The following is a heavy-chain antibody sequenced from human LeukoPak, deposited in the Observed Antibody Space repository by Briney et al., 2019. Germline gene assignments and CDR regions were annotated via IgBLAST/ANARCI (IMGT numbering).Heavy chain of an antibody. J-gene: IGHJ6*03. CDR1: GGSISSYY. CDR2: IYYSGST. V-gene: IGHV4-59*01. CDR3: VREGAPTSYYYYMDV. Sequence: KPSETLSLTCTVSGGSISSYYWSWIRQPPGKGLEWIGYIYYSGSTNYNPSLKSRVTISVDTSKNQFSLKLSYVTAADTAVYYFVREGAPTSYYYYMDVWAKGTTVTVFS. D-gene: IGHD1-26*01.